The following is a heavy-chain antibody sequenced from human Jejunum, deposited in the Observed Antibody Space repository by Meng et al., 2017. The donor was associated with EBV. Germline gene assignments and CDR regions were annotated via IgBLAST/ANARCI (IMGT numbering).Heavy chain of an antibody. Sequence: QAQAQDAGSGLVLPTASPSLTCTVTGASINNKNWWHWVRQAPGKGLEGIGEIDHTGTTPYNPSLKSRVTISLGTSMNQFSLELTSRTPADTAVYYCARDSEYLARGYFDYWGQGALVTVSS. CDR2: IDHTGTT. D-gene: IGHD2/OR15-2a*01. J-gene: IGHJ4*02. CDR1: GASINNKNW. V-gene: IGHV4-4*02. CDR3: ARDSEYLARGYFDY.